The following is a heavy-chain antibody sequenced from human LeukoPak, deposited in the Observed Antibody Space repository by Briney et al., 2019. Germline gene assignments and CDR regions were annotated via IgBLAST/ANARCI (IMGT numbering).Heavy chain of an antibody. CDR3: ARAIPAAIMCLDY. D-gene: IGHD2-2*02. CDR1: GGSISSGGYY. J-gene: IGHJ4*02. Sequence: PSQTLSLTCTVSGGSISSGGYYWSWIRQHPGKGLEWIGYIYYSGSPYYNPSLKSRVTISVDTSKNQFSLKLSSVTAADTAVYYCARAIPAAIMCLDYWGQGTLVTVSS. V-gene: IGHV4-31*03. CDR2: IYYSGSP.